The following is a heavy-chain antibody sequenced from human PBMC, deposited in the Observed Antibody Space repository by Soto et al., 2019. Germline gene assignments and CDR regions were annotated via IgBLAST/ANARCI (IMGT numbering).Heavy chain of an antibody. Sequence: PSETLCLTCAVDGGSFSGYYWSWIRQPPGKGLEWIGEINHSGSTNYNPSLKSRVTISVDTSKNQFSLKLSSVTAADTAVYYCARGESSGWYDYMDVWGKGTTVTVSS. CDR2: INHSGST. CDR3: ARGESSGWYDYMDV. CDR1: GGSFSGYY. J-gene: IGHJ6*03. D-gene: IGHD6-19*01. V-gene: IGHV4-34*01.